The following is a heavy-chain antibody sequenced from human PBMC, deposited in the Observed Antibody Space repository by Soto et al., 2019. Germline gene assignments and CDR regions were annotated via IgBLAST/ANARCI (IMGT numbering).Heavy chain of an antibody. Sequence: SETLSLTCTVSDDSISSTNHFWGWIRQPPGKDLEWIGGIYYTGTSYYNPSLQSRVSISVDTSKNQFSLKLTSVSAADTAVYYCTRHWDWGSLGYWGQGTLVTVSS. D-gene: IGHD3-16*01. CDR2: IYYTGTS. V-gene: IGHV4-39*01. J-gene: IGHJ4*02. CDR1: DDSISSTNHF. CDR3: TRHWDWGSLGY.